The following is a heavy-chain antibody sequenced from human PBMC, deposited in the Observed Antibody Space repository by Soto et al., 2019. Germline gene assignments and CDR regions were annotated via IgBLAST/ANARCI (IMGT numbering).Heavy chain of an antibody. D-gene: IGHD6-19*01. CDR3: AREAVNYYYSSAIDV. Sequence: QVQLQESGPGLVKPSQPLSLTCTVSGGSIRSGDNYWSWIRQPPGKGLEWIGYMYYSGSTYYNPCHRNRVTISVDTSKNQFSLKLTSVTAADTAVYYGAREAVNYYYSSAIDVWGLGTTVTVSS. CDR2: MYYSGST. V-gene: IGHV4-30-4*01. CDR1: GGSIRSGDNY. J-gene: IGHJ6*02.